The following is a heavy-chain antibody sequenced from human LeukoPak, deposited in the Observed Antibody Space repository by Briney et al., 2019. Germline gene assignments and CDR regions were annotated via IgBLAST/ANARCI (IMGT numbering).Heavy chain of an antibody. J-gene: IGHJ5*02. Sequence: PGGSLRLSGAPSGFTFSDFYMSWIRQAPGKGLEWVSYISSSGSTIYYADSAKGRFTISRDNAKTSLYLQMNSLRAEDTAVYYCAREYSSSSSLRIDPWGQGTLVTVSS. CDR3: AREYSSSSSLRIDP. D-gene: IGHD6-6*01. CDR2: ISSSGSTI. CDR1: GFTFSDFY. V-gene: IGHV3-11*01.